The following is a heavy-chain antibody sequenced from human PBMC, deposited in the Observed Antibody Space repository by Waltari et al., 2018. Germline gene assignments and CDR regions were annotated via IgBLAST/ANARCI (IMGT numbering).Heavy chain of an antibody. V-gene: IGHV3-53*01. Sequence: EVEVVESGGDLIKPEGSLRLSCVVHGYSGASSYLSWDRQAPGQGMGLVSVIYTDDRTYYADSVRGRFIISRDASKNTVFLHMKSLRAEDTAIYHCARGHNLYSDSGAYFNPHHWYLDPWGRGTMVAVSS. J-gene: IGHJ2*01. CDR2: IYTDDRT. CDR3: ARGHNLYSDSGAYFNPHHWYLDP. CDR1: GYSGASSY. D-gene: IGHD3-16*01.